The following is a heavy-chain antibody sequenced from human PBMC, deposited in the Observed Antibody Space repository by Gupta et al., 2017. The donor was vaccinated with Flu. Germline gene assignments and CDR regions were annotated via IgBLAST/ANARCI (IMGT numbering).Heavy chain of an antibody. Sequence: SSAWMDWVRQAPGKGLEWVGRIKSKSDGGTTDYAASVKGRFSISWDDSKSTLFLQMNSLKIEDTALYYCTTDPRTPRAFDPWGQGTLVTVSS. CDR2: IKSKSDGGTT. J-gene: IGHJ5*02. CDR1: SSAW. V-gene: IGHV3-15*01. CDR3: TTDPRTPRAFDP.